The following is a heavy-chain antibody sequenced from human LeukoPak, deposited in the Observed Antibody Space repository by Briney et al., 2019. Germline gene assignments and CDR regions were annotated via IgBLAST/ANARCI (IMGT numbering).Heavy chain of an antibody. V-gene: IGHV3-30-3*01. D-gene: IGHD6-19*01. CDR2: ISYDGSNK. CDR3: ARDASWGIAVAGHFDY. J-gene: IGHJ4*02. CDR1: GFTFSSYA. Sequence: GGSLRLSCAASGFTFSSYAMHWVRQAPGKGLEWEAVISYDGSNKYYSDSVKGRFTISRDNSKNTLYLQMNSLRAEDTAVYYCARDASWGIAVAGHFDYWGQGTLVTVSS.